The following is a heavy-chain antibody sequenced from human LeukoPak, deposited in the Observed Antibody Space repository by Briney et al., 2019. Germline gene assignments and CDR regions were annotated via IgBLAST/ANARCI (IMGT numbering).Heavy chain of an antibody. CDR2: ISGGSTYI. J-gene: IGHJ3*02. Sequence: GGSLRLSCAASGFIFTNYNLNWGRQAPGKGLEWSSSISGGSTYIYYADSVRGRFTISRDNAKNSLYLQMNSLRGEDTALYYCARDDVTTNGGVIADSRLFDIWGQGTMVTVSS. D-gene: IGHD2-8*02. V-gene: IGHV3-21*01. CDR1: GFIFTNYN. CDR3: ARDDVTTNGGVIADSRLFDI.